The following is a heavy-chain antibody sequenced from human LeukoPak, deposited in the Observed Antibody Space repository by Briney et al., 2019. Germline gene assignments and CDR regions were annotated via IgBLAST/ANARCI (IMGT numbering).Heavy chain of an antibody. V-gene: IGHV3-74*01. J-gene: IGHJ4*02. CDR3: ARGDIVVVTAIYYFDY. D-gene: IGHD2-21*02. Sequence: GGSLRLSCAASGFTFSSYWMHWVRQAPGKGLVWVSRINSDGSSTSYADSVKGRFTISRDNAKNTLYLQMNSLRAEDTAVYYCARGDIVVVTAIYYFDYWGQGTLVTVSS. CDR2: INSDGSST. CDR1: GFTFSSYW.